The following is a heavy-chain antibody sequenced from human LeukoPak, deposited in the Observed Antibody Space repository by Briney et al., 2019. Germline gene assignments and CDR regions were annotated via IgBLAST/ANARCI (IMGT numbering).Heavy chain of an antibody. CDR1: GFTFSSYG. CDR2: ISGSGGST. V-gene: IGHV3-23*01. J-gene: IGHJ3*01. CDR3: AKDPGYYYDSFRAFDV. Sequence: PGGSLRLSCAASGFTFSSYGMSWVRQAPGKGLEWVSAISGSGGSTYYADSVKGRFTISRDNSKNTLYLQMNSLRAEDTAVYYCAKDPGYYYDSFRAFDVWGQGTMVTVSS. D-gene: IGHD3-22*01.